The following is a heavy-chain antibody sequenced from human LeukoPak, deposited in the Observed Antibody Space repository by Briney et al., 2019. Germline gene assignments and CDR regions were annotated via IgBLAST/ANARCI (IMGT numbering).Heavy chain of an antibody. CDR3: AKLLGYCSSTSCYPWPYAFDI. J-gene: IGHJ3*02. V-gene: IGHV3-53*01. CDR1: EFSVGSNY. D-gene: IGHD2-2*01. CDR2: IYSGGST. Sequence: PGGSLRLSCAASEFSVGSNYMTWVRQAPGKGLEWVSLIYSGGSTYYADSVKGRFTISRDNSKNTLYLQMNSLRAEDTAVYYCAKLLGYCSSTSCYPWPYAFDIWGQGTMVTVSS.